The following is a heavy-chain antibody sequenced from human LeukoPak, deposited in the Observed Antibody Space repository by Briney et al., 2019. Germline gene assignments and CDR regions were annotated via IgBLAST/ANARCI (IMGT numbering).Heavy chain of an antibody. V-gene: IGHV4-38-2*02. CDR2: IYHSGST. CDR1: GYSISSGYY. Sequence: SETLSLTCTVSGYSISSGYYWGWIRQPPGKGLEWIGSIYHSGSTYYNPSLKSRVTISVDTSKNQFSLKLSSVTAADTAVYYCAGSSGWLDYWGQGTLVTVSS. CDR3: AGSSGWLDY. D-gene: IGHD6-19*01. J-gene: IGHJ4*02.